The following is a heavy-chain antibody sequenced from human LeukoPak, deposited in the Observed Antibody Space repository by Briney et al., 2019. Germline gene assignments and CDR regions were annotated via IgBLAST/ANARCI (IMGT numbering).Heavy chain of an antibody. CDR1: GGSISSYY. Sequence: SETLSLTCTVSGGSISSYYWSWIRQPPGKGLEWIGYIYYSGSTNYNPSLKSRVTISVDTSKNQFSLQLNSVTPEDTAVYYCAREGSELYYFDYWGQGTLVTVSS. J-gene: IGHJ4*02. CDR3: AREGSELYYFDY. D-gene: IGHD1-7*01. CDR2: IYYSGST. V-gene: IGHV4-59*12.